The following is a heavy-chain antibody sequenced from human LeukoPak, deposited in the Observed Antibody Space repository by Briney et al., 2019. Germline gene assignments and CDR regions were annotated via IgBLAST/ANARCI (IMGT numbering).Heavy chain of an antibody. J-gene: IGHJ5*02. CDR3: AKDDPQLGNWFDP. Sequence: GGSLRLSCAASGFTFSSYARRWVRQAPGKGLEWGSDISGSGGSTYYADSVKGRFTISRDNSNTTLYLQMNSLRAEDTAVYYCAKDDPQLGNWFDPWGQGTLVTVSS. CDR1: GFTFSSYA. V-gene: IGHV3-23*01. D-gene: IGHD1-26*01. CDR2: ISGSGGST.